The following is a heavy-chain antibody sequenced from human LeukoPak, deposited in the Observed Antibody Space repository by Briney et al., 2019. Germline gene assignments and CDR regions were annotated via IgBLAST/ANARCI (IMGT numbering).Heavy chain of an antibody. CDR3: ARVLSSYYYYYMDV. J-gene: IGHJ6*03. Sequence: SETLSLTCTVSGGSISSGSYYWSWIRQPAGEGLEWIGRIYTSGSTNYNPSLKSRVTISVDTSKNQFSLKLSSVTAADTAVYCCARVLSSYYYYYMDVWGKGTTVTVSS. CDR1: GGSISSGSYY. CDR2: IYTSGST. D-gene: IGHD6-19*01. V-gene: IGHV4-61*02.